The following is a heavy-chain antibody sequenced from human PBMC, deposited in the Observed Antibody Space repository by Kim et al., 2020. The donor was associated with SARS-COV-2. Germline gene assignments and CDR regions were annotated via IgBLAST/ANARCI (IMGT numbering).Heavy chain of an antibody. V-gene: IGHV3-23*01. D-gene: IGHD4-4*01. CDR1: GFTFNNYA. CDR2: ISGSAGRS. J-gene: IGHJ2*01. Sequence: GGSLRLSCVGSGFTFNNYAMIWVRQAPGQGLEWVSGISGSAGRSFYPDSMKGRFTISRDISKSTLYLQINSLRGEDTAVYYCAKALPRQEVYNWYFDLWGRGTLVTVSS. CDR3: AKALPRQEVYNWYFDL.